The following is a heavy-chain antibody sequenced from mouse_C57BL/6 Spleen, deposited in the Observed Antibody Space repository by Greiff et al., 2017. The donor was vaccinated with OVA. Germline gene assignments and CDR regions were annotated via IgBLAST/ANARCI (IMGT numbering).Heavy chain of an antibody. J-gene: IGHJ4*01. Sequence: VQLQQSGPELVKPGASVKIPCKASGYTFTDYNMDWVKQSHGKSLEWIGDINPNNGGAIYNQKFKGKATLTVDKSSSTAYMELRSLTSEDTAVYYCARKGDDYDAAMDYWGQGTSVTVSS. CDR2: INPNNGGA. D-gene: IGHD2-4*01. CDR3: ARKGDDYDAAMDY. CDR1: GYTFTDYN. V-gene: IGHV1-18*01.